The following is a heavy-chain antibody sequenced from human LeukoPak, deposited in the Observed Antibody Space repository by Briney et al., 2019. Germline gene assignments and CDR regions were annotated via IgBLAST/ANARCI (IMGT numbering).Heavy chain of an antibody. CDR1: GFTFSSYE. CDR2: ISSSGSTI. Sequence: GSLRLSCAASGFTFSSYEMNWVRQAPGKGLEWVSYISSSGSTIYYADSVKGRFTISRDNAKNSLYLQMNSLRAEDTAGYYCARKGRDGGYDWEGGFDYWGQGTLVTVSS. CDR3: ARKGRDGGYDWEGGFDY. V-gene: IGHV3-48*03. D-gene: IGHD5-12*01. J-gene: IGHJ4*02.